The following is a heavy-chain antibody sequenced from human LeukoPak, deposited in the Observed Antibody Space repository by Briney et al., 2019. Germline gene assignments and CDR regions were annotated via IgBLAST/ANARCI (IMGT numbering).Heavy chain of an antibody. CDR2: IYNSGANA. CDR1: GGSISTYY. V-gene: IGHV4-59*01. J-gene: IGHJ3*01. Sequence: SETLPLTCSVSGGSISTYYWSWMRQSPEKGLEWIGHIYNSGANANYNPSLKSRVTISVDTSENEFSLKLSSVTAADTAVYYCARSLRDVYSNHVPYAINVWGQGKKVTVSP. D-gene: IGHD5-24*01. CDR3: ARSLRDVYSNHVPYAINV.